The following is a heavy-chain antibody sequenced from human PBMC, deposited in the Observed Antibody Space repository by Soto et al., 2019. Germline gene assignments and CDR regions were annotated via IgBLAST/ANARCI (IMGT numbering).Heavy chain of an antibody. V-gene: IGHV1-2*02. J-gene: IGHJ3*02. CDR3: ARGGGVGVAGSAAFDM. Sequence: QLHLVQSGAVVKKPGASVTVSCSASGYPVTAYYMHWVRQAPGRGLEWMGGINPATGAAKYTQTCQGRVTMTRDTSTSTVFIELSCLTSEDTAVFYCARGGGVGVAGSAAFDMWGQGTLVTVSS. CDR2: INPATGAA. D-gene: IGHD3-3*01. CDR1: GYPVTAYY.